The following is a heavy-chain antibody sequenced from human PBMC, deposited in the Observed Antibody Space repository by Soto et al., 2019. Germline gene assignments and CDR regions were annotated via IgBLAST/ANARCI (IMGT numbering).Heavy chain of an antibody. CDR3: ARSANVEMPTIGAFDI. V-gene: IGHV3-74*01. CDR2: INGDGSST. J-gene: IGHJ3*02. D-gene: IGHD1-1*01. Sequence: GGSLRLSCAASGFTFSSYWMHWVRQAPGKGLVCVSRINGDGSSTSYADSVKGRFTISRDNAKNTLYLQMNSLRAEDTAVYYCARSANVEMPTIGAFDIRGQGTMVTVSS. CDR1: GFTFSSYW.